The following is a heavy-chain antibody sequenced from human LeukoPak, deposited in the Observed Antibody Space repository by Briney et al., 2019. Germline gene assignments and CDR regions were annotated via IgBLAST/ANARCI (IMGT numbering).Heavy chain of an antibody. CDR1: GYSFTSYW. CDR3: ARPSGSYFKDYFDY. V-gene: IGHV5-51*01. CDR2: TYPGDSDT. J-gene: IGHJ4*02. Sequence: GESLKISCKGSGYSFTSYWIAWVRQMPGKGLEWMGITYPGDSDTRYSPSFQGQVTISADKSISTTYLQWSSLKASDTAMYYCARPSGSYFKDYFDYWGQGTLVTVSS. D-gene: IGHD3-10*01.